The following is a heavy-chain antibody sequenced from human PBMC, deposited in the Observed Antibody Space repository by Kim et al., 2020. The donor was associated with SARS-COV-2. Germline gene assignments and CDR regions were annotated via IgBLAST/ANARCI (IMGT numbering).Heavy chain of an antibody. CDR2: FDPEDGET. Sequence: ASVKVSCKVSGYTLTELSMHWVRQAPGKGLEWMGGFDPEDGETIYAQKFQGRVTMTEDTSTDTAYMELSSLRSEDTAVYYCATDNLVRGVRRVYYYYYGMDVWGQGTTVTVSS. D-gene: IGHD3-10*01. CDR3: ATDNLVRGVRRVYYYYYGMDV. V-gene: IGHV1-24*01. CDR1: GYTLTELS. J-gene: IGHJ6*02.